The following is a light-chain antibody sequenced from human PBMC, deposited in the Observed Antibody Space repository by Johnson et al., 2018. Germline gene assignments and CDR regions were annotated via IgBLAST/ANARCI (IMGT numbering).Light chain of an antibody. Sequence: QSVLTQPPSVSAAPGQKVTISCSGSSSNIGNNYVSWYQQLPGTASKLLIYENNKRPSGIPDRFSGSQSGTSATLALTGLQTGDEADYYCGTWDSSLSAGNVFGTGTKVTVL. V-gene: IGLV1-51*02. CDR3: GTWDSSLSAGNV. CDR2: ENN. CDR1: SSNIGNNY. J-gene: IGLJ1*01.